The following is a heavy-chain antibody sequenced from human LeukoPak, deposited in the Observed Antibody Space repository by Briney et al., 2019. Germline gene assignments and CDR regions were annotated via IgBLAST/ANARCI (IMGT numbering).Heavy chain of an antibody. CDR1: GFTFSSYA. Sequence: PGRSLRLSCAASGFTFSSYAMHWVRQAPGKGLEWVAVISYDGSNKYYADSVKGRFTISRDNSKNTLYLQMNSLRAEDTAVYYCAREARADCSGGSCYRLYYFDYWGQGTLVTVSS. J-gene: IGHJ4*02. D-gene: IGHD2-15*01. CDR2: ISYDGSNK. CDR3: AREARADCSGGSCYRLYYFDY. V-gene: IGHV3-30-3*01.